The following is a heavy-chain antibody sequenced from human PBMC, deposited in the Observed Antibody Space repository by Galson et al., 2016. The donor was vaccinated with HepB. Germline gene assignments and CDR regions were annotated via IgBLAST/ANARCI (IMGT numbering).Heavy chain of an antibody. CDR2: ITSSGGAI. CDR3: ARDIYGPTYFYYYGLDV. V-gene: IGHV3-48*01. J-gene: IGHJ6*04. D-gene: IGHD2/OR15-2a*01. CDR1: GFTFASYG. Sequence: SLRLSCAGSGFTFASYGMNWVRQAPGKGLEWVSYITSSGGAIYYTDSVKGRFTISRDNATNSLYLQMNSLRAEDTAVYYCARDIYGPTYFYYYGLDVWGEGTTVTVSA.